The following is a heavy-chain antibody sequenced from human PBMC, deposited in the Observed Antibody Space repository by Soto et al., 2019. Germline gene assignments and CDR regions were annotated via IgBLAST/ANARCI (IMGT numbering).Heavy chain of an antibody. D-gene: IGHD3-22*01. Sequence: QSGGSLRLSCAASGFTFSSYGMHWVRQAPGKGLEWVAVISYDGSNKYYADSVKGRFTISRDNSKNTLYLQMNSLRAEDTAVYYCAKDFYYEYYYGMDVWGQGTTVTVSS. CDR2: ISYDGSNK. V-gene: IGHV3-30*18. CDR1: GFTFSSYG. J-gene: IGHJ6*02. CDR3: AKDFYYEYYYGMDV.